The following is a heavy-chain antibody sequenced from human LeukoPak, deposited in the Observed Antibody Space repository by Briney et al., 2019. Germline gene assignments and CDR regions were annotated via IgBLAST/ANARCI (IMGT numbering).Heavy chain of an antibody. Sequence: GGSLRLSCAVSGFSFSQYYMGWVRQAPAKGLEWVAIIESNGSDRKYVDSVKGRFTISRDNAKNSLYLQMSSLTAEDTAIYYCAFLVREPLHWGRGTLVTVSS. CDR1: GFSFSQYY. D-gene: IGHD3-10*01. V-gene: IGHV3-7*01. CDR2: IESNGSDR. CDR3: AFLVREPLH. J-gene: IGHJ1*01.